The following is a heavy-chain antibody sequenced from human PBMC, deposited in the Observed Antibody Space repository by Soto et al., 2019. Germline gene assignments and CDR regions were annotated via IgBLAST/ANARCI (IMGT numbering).Heavy chain of an antibody. V-gene: IGHV1-46*01. CDR3: ARDEYHYGSGSSYSTLDD. CDR2: INPSGGKT. Sequence: QVQLEQSGAEVKKPGASVKVSCKASGYTFTNHYIHWVRQGPGQGPEWMGTINPSGGKTDYAQKFKGRVTLTSDTPTNTVYMELRSLRSEDTAIYYCARDEYHYGSGSSYSTLDDWGQGTLVTVSS. CDR1: GYTFTNHY. J-gene: IGHJ4*02. D-gene: IGHD3-10*01.